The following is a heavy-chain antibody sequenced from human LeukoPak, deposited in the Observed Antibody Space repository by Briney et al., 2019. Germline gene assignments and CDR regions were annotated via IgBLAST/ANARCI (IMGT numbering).Heavy chain of an antibody. D-gene: IGHD3-3*01. CDR3: ARGPFWSGSTYYLDY. V-gene: IGHV3-20*04. J-gene: IGHJ4*02. Sequence: RSGGSLRLSCAASGFTFDDFGMSWVRQAPGKGLEWVSGINWNGGSTGYADSVKGRFTISRDTAKNSLYLQMNSLRAEDTALYYCARGPFWSGSTYYLDYWGQGTLVTVSA. CDR2: INWNGGST. CDR1: GFTFDDFG.